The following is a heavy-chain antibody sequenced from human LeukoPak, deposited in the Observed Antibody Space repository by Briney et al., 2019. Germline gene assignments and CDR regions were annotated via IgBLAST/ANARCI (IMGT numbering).Heavy chain of an antibody. CDR3: TRGGRHSGYDSPVRY. Sequence: GGSLRLSCTASGFTFGDYAMSWFRQAPGKGLEWVGFIRSKAYGGTTEYAASVKGRFTISRDDSKSIAYLQMNSLKTEDTAVYYCTRGGRHSGYDSPVRYWGQGTLVTVSS. J-gene: IGHJ4*02. V-gene: IGHV3-49*03. CDR1: GFTFGDYA. CDR2: IRSKAYGGTT. D-gene: IGHD5-12*01.